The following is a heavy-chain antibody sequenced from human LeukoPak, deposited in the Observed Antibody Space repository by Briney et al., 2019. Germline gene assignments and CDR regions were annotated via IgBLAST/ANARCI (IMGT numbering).Heavy chain of an antibody. V-gene: IGHV3-30*18. CDR2: ISHDGNVE. J-gene: IGHJ5*01. CDR3: AKDWGASGWYNWFDS. Sequence: TGGSLRLSCAASGFTFSSYGMHWVRQAPGKGLEWVAMISHDGNVEYYLDSVKGRLTISRDNSKNTLYLQMNSLTTEDTAIYYCAKDWGASGWYNWFDSWGQGTQVTVSS. D-gene: IGHD6-19*01. CDR1: GFTFSSYG.